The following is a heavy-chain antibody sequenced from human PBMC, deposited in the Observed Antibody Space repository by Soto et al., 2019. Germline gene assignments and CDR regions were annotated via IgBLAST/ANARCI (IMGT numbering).Heavy chain of an antibody. CDR2: ISYSGST. Sequence: SETLSLTCSVSGGSISSSSYYWVWIRQPPGKGLEWIGSISYSGSTYYNPSLKSRVTISVDTSKNQFSLNLSSVTAADTGVHYCARMGKSQPAPYFDYWGQGTLVTVSS. CDR3: ARMGKSQPAPYFDY. J-gene: IGHJ4*02. V-gene: IGHV4-39*01. D-gene: IGHD7-27*01. CDR1: GGSISSSSYY.